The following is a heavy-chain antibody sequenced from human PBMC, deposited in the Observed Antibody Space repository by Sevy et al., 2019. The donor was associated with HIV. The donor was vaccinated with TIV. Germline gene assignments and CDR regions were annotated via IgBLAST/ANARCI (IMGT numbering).Heavy chain of an antibody. CDR2: FDPEDGER. CDR1: GYSLTGLS. CDR3: XXXXXXXXXXGCPFDY. V-gene: IGHV1-24*01. J-gene: IGHJ4*02. Sequence: ASVKVSCKVSGYSLTGLSMHWVRQAPGKGLEWMGSFDPEDGERIYAQKLEGRVTMTEDTSADTAYMELNSLRFEDTXXXXXXXXXXXXXXXGCPFDYWGQGTLVTVSS.